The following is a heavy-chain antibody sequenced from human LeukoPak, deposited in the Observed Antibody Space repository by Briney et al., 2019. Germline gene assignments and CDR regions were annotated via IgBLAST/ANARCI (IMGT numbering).Heavy chain of an antibody. CDR2: ISGSGGST. CDR3: AKDRHFEGSGSSTWEWDV. Sequence: GGSLRLSCTASGFTFSSYGMHWVRQAPGKGLEWVSAISGSGGSTYYEVSVKGRFTISRDKSKNTLSLQMNILRAEDTDVYYCAKDRHFEGSGSSTWEWDVWGKGTTVTISS. J-gene: IGHJ6*04. V-gene: IGHV3-23*01. CDR1: GFTFSSYG. D-gene: IGHD3-10*01.